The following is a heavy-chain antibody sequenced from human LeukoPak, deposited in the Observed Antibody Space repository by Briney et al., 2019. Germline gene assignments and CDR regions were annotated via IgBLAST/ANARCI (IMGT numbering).Heavy chain of an antibody. J-gene: IGHJ4*02. CDR3: AKDSVERAAINHHCDY. Sequence: PGGSLRLSXAASGFTFDDYAMHWVRQVPGKGLEWVSLISAYGDRTYYADSVKGRFTISRDNSKNSVYLQMNSLRPEDTALYYCAKDSVERAAINHHCDYWGRGTLVTVSS. CDR1: GFTFDDYA. D-gene: IGHD5-24*01. V-gene: IGHV3-43*02. CDR2: ISAYGDRT.